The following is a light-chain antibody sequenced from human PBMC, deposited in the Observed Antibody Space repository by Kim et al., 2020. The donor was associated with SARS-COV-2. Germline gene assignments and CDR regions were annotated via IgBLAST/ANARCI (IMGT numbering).Light chain of an antibody. CDR2: RDK. Sequence: QWPGRAPILVLYRDKERPSWIPERSSGSRSGTTLTLTITGVQTEDEADYFCQSADISGTSWIFGGGTQLTVL. J-gene: IGLJ2*01. V-gene: IGLV3-25*03. CDR3: QSADISGTSWI.